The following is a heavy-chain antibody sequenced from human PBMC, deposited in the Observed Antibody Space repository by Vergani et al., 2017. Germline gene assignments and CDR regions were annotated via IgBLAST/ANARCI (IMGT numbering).Heavy chain of an antibody. D-gene: IGHD3-22*01. V-gene: IGHV3-30-3*01. CDR3: ARDENYYDSSGYGGSDY. CDR1: GFTFSSYA. J-gene: IGHJ4*02. Sequence: QVQLVESGGGVVQPGRSLRLSCAASGFTFSSYAMHWVRQAPGKGLEWVAVISYDGSNKYYADSVKGRFTISRDNSKNTLYLQMNSLRAEDTAVYYCARDENYYDSSGYGGSDYWGQGTLVTGSS. CDR2: ISYDGSNK.